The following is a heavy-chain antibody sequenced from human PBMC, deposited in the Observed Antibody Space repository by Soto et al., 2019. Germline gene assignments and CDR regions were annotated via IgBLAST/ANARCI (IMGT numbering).Heavy chain of an antibody. V-gene: IGHV3-23*05. CDR2: IDNIGTRT. CDR1: GFTFSNYA. J-gene: IGHJ4*02. D-gene: IGHD4-17*01. Sequence: GGSLRLSCVVSGFTFSNYAMSWVRQAPGKGLEWVSSIDNIGTRTFYVDSVEGRFTISRDNSKDTLYLQMSSLRTDDTALYYCAKDRTTVDANFDSWGQGTLVTVSS. CDR3: AKDRTTVDANFDS.